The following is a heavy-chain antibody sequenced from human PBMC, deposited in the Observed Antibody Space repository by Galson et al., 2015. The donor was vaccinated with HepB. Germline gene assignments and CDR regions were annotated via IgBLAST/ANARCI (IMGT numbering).Heavy chain of an antibody. CDR2: ISSSSSYI. J-gene: IGHJ4*02. D-gene: IGHD2-15*01. V-gene: IGHV3-21*01. Sequence: SLRLSCAASGFTFSSYSMNWVRQAPGKGLEWVSSISSSSSYIYYADSVKGRFTISRDNAKNSLYLQMNSLRAEDTAVYYCARGVVVAATRRVGFFDYWGQGTLVTVSS. CDR3: ARGVVVAATRRVGFFDY. CDR1: GFTFSSYS.